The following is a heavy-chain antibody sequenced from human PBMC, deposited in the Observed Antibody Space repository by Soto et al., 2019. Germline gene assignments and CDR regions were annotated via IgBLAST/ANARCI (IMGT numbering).Heavy chain of an antibody. CDR2: ISGSSGST. CDR3: ARKYYYDSSAYHGNWFDP. Sequence: GGSRRLSCAASGFTFSTYAMSWVRQAPGKGLEWVSAISGSSGSTYYADSVKGRFTISRDNSKNTLYLQMNSLRAEDTAVYYCARKYYYDSSAYHGNWFDPWGQGTRVTVSS. D-gene: IGHD3-22*01. V-gene: IGHV3-23*01. J-gene: IGHJ5*02. CDR1: GFTFSTYA.